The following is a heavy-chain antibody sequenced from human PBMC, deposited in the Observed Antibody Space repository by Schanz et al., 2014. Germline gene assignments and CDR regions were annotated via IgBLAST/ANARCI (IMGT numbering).Heavy chain of an antibody. CDR2: IVPIAGIT. Sequence: QVHLVQSGAEVKKPGSSVKVSCKASGGTFSSDTFSWVRQAPGQGLEWMGRIVPIAGITNYAQRFQGRVTITADKSSYTAYMELSSLRSEDTAVYYCAREVGLYDRGWFDPWGQGTLVTVSS. J-gene: IGHJ5*02. D-gene: IGHD3-22*01. V-gene: IGHV1-69*08. CDR3: AREVGLYDRGWFDP. CDR1: GGTFSSDT.